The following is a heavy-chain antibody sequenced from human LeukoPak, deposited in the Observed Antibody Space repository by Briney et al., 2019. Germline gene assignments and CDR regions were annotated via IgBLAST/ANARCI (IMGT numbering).Heavy chain of an antibody. J-gene: IGHJ4*02. CDR1: GYTFTSYA. D-gene: IGHD3-22*01. CDR3: ARGSDYYDSSGYYYVLSPFDY. V-gene: IGHV1-3*03. Sequence: ASMKVSCKASGYTFTSYAMHWVRQAPGQRLEWMGWINAGNGNTKYSQEFQGRVTITRDTSASTAYMELSSLRSEDMAVYYCARGSDYYDSSGYYYVLSPFDYWGQGTLVTVSS. CDR2: INAGNGNT.